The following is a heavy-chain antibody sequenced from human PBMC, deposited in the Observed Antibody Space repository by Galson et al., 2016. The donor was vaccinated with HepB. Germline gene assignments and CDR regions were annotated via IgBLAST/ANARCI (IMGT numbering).Heavy chain of an antibody. CDR2: ISSSSTYI. V-gene: IGHV3-21*01. CDR3: ARAYGDYRTGWYFDL. D-gene: IGHD4-17*01. CDR1: GFTFSSYS. J-gene: IGHJ2*01. Sequence: SLRLSCAASGFTFSSYSMNWVRQAPGKGLEWVSSISSSSTYIYYADSLKGRFTISRDNAKNSLYLQMSGLRAEDTAVYYCARAYGDYRTGWYFDLWGRGTLVTVSS.